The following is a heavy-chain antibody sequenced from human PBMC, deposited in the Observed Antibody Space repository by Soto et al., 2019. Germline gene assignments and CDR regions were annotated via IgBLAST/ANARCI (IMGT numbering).Heavy chain of an antibody. CDR1: GGSISSYY. CDR2: IYYSGST. Sequence: SETLSLTCTVSGGSISSYYWSWIRQPPGKGLEWIGYIYYSGSTNYNPSLKSRVTISVDTSKNQFSLKLSSVTAADTAVYYCARWAYYYDSSGYNYYYYGMAVWGQGTTVTVYS. J-gene: IGHJ6*02. D-gene: IGHD3-22*01. V-gene: IGHV4-59*01. CDR3: ARWAYYYDSSGYNYYYYGMAV.